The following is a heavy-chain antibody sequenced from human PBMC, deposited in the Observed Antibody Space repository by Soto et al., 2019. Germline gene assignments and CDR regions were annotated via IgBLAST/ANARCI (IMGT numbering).Heavy chain of an antibody. CDR3: AHRPARGYDFDY. CDR1: GFSLSTVGVG. V-gene: IGHV2-5*02. J-gene: IGHJ4*02. D-gene: IGHD5-12*01. Sequence: QITLKESGLTLVKPTQTLTLICSFSGFSLSTVGVGVGWIRQPPGKALEWLALIYWDDDKRYSPSLRSRLTIXKXTSKNQVVLTLTNMDPVDTATYYCAHRPARGYDFDYWGQGTLVTVSS. CDR2: IYWDDDK.